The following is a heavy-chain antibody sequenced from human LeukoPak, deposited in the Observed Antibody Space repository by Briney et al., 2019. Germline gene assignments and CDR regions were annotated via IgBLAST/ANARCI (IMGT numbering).Heavy chain of an antibody. V-gene: IGHV1-69*05. CDR3: ARGTGDLGDYFDY. CDR2: VIPIFGTA. J-gene: IGHJ4*02. Sequence: GSSVKVSCKASGGTFSSYAISWVRQAPGQGLEWMGGVIPIFGTASYAQKFQGRVTITTDESTSTAYMELSSLRSEDTAVYYCARGTGDLGDYFDYWGQGTLVTVSS. D-gene: IGHD7-27*01. CDR1: GGTFSSYA.